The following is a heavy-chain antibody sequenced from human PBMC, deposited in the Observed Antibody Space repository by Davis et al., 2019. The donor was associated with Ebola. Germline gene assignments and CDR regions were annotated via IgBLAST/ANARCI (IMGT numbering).Heavy chain of an antibody. D-gene: IGHD3-16*01. J-gene: IGHJ6*02. Sequence: GSLRLSCVASGFTFSNAWMAWVRQAPGKGLEWVGRLKTNGDCGTAAYAAPVKGRFTISRDDSEQTLYLEMKSLKTEDTAVYYCTTDPGMMITFGGVVSHYGMDVWGQGATVTVSS. CDR1: GFTFSNAW. V-gene: IGHV3-15*05. CDR3: TTDPGMMITFGGVVSHYGMDV. CDR2: LKTNGDCGTA.